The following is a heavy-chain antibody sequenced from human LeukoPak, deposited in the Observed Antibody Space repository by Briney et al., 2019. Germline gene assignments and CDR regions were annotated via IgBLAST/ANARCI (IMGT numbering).Heavy chain of an antibody. CDR3: ARGSSGWDFDY. J-gene: IGHJ4*02. Sequence: GASVKVSCKASGYTFTGYYMHWVRQAPGQGLEWMGWMNPNSGNTGYAQKFQGRVTITRNTSISTAYMELSSLRSEDTAVYYCARGSSGWDFDYWGQGTLVTVSS. V-gene: IGHV1-8*03. CDR1: GYTFTGYY. D-gene: IGHD6-19*01. CDR2: MNPNSGNT.